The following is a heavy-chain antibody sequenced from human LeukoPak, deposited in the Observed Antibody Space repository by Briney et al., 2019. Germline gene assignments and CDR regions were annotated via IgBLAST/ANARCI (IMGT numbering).Heavy chain of an antibody. V-gene: IGHV7-4-1*02. J-gene: IGHJ3*02. CDR1: GYTFTSYA. Sequence: GASVKVSCKASGYTFTSYAMSWVRQAPGQGLEWMGWINTNTGNPTYAQGFTGRFVFSLDTSVSTAYLQISSLKAEDTAVYYCARVKGDGYNSVVDDAFDIWGQGTMVTVSS. D-gene: IGHD5-24*01. CDR3: ARVKGDGYNSVVDDAFDI. CDR2: INTNTGNP.